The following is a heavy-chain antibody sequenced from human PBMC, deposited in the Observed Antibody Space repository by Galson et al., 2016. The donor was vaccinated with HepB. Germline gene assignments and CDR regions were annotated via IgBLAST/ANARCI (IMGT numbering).Heavy chain of an antibody. CDR1: GFSFSDYY. J-gene: IGHJ4*02. CDR2: ISPSSAYS. V-gene: IGHV3-11*06. CDR3: ARDSSSSGWYGVVDD. D-gene: IGHD6-19*01. Sequence: SLRLSCAASGFSFSDYYMAWIRQAPGKGLEWLSHISPSSAYSRYADSVKGRFTISRDNSKNTLFLQMNSLRAEDTAVYYCARDSSSSGWYGVVDDWGQGTLVIVSS.